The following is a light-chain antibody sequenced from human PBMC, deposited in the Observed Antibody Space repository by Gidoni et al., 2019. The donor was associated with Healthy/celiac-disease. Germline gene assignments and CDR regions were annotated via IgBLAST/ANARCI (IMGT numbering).Light chain of an antibody. Sequence: EIVLTQSPATLSLSPGERATLSCRASQSVSSYLAWYQQKPGQAPRLLIYDASNRATGIPARFSGSGSGTDFTLTISSLEPEDFAVYYCQQRSNWSYTFGQXTKLGIK. CDR2: DAS. CDR1: QSVSSY. J-gene: IGKJ2*01. CDR3: QQRSNWSYT. V-gene: IGKV3-11*01.